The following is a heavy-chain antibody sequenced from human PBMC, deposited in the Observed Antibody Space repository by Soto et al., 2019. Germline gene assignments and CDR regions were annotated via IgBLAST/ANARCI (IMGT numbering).Heavy chain of an antibody. D-gene: IGHD1-26*01. CDR2: FSGSGGNI. CDR1: GFAFSTHA. J-gene: IGHJ6*02. CDR3: AKDPPWTVGPLAMDV. V-gene: IGHV3-23*01. Sequence: GGSLRLSCVASGFAFSTHAMSWVRQAPGKGLEWVSTFSGSGGNIYYAESVKGRLTISRDDSKNTLYLQMDSLRVEDTAVYYCAKDPPWTVGPLAMDVWGQGTTITVSS.